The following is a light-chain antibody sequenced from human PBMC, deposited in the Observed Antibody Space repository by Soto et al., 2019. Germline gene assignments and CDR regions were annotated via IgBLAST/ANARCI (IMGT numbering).Light chain of an antibody. CDR1: SSDVGGYDF. CDR3: CSYAGSNTHVV. J-gene: IGLJ2*01. Sequence: QSALTQPRSVSGSPGQSVTISCTGTSSDVGGYDFVSWYQQHPGKAPKLMIHDVTKRPSGVPDRFSGSKSGNSASLTISGLQAEDEADYYCCSYAGSNTHVVFGGGTKLTVL. CDR2: DVT. V-gene: IGLV2-11*01.